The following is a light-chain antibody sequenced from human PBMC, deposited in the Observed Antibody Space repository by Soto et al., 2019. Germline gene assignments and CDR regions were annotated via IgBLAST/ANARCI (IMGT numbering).Light chain of an antibody. CDR3: AAWDDRMSGRWL. CDR1: SSNIGTHA. Sequence: QSVLTQPPSASGAPGQRVTISCSGSSSNIGTHAVNWYQQLPGTAPKLLIFNNNQRPSGVPDRFSGSTSGTSASLAISGLQSEDEADYYCAAWDDRMSGRWLFGGGTKLTVL. J-gene: IGLJ3*02. CDR2: NNN. V-gene: IGLV1-44*01.